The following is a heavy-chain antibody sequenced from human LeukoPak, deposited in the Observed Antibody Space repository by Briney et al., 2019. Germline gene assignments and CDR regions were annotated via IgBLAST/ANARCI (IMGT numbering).Heavy chain of an antibody. D-gene: IGHD5-18*01. CDR2: ISRSGSPI. V-gene: IGHV3-11*01. CDR3: ARDLRGSSYGRSYYYYGMDV. J-gene: IGHJ6*02. CDR1: GFTFSDYY. Sequence: GGSLRLSCAASGFTFSDYYMSWIRQAPGKGLEWVSYISRSGSPIYYADSVKGRFTISRDNAKNSLYLQMNSLRAEDTAVYYCARDLRGSSYGRSYYYYGMDVWGQGTTVTVSS.